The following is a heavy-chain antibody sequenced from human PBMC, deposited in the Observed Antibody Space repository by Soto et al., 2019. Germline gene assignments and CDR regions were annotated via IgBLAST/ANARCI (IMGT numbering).Heavy chain of an antibody. CDR3: AGLNWGPQVISDY. D-gene: IGHD7-27*01. V-gene: IGHV4-34*01. J-gene: IGHJ4*02. Sequence: SETLSLTCAVYGGSFSGYYWSWIRQPPGKGLEWIGEINHSGSTNYNPSLKSRVTISVDTSKNQFSLKLSSVTAADTAVYYCAGLNWGPQVISDYWGQGTLVTVSS. CDR2: INHSGST. CDR1: GGSFSGYY.